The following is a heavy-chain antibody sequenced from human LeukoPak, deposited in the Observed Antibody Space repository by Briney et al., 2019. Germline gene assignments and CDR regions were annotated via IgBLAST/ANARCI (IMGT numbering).Heavy chain of an antibody. Sequence: SETLSLTCAVYGGSFSGYYWSWIRQPPGKGLEWIGEINHSGSTNYNPSLKSRVTISVDTSKNQFSLKLSSVTAADTAVYYCARVSGPSGGQEYWGQGTLVTVSS. CDR3: ARVSGPSGGQEY. J-gene: IGHJ4*02. CDR2: INHSGST. V-gene: IGHV4-34*01. D-gene: IGHD3-16*01. CDR1: GGSFSGYY.